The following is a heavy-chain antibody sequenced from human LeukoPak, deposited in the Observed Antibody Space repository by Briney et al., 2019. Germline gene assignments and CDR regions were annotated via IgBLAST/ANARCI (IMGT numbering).Heavy chain of an antibody. CDR2: IYYSGST. J-gene: IGHJ3*02. D-gene: IGHD1-26*01. CDR3: ARDSRRELLHAFDI. Sequence: SEALSLTCTVSGGSIRGYYWSWIRQPPGEGLEWIGYIYYSGSTNYNPSLKSRVAISIDTSKNKFSLKLSSVTAADTAVYYCARDSRRELLHAFDIWGQGTMVTVSS. CDR1: GGSIRGYY. V-gene: IGHV4-59*01.